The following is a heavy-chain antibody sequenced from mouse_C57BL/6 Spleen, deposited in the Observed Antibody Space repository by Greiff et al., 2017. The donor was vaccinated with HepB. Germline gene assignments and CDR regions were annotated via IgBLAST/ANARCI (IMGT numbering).Heavy chain of an antibody. CDR1: GYTFTSYW. V-gene: IGHV1-50*01. D-gene: IGHD2-5*01. Sequence: VQLQQPGAELVKPGASVKLSCKASGYTFTSYWMQWVKQRPGQGLEWIGEIDPSDSYTNYNQKFKGKATLTVDTSSSTAYMQLSSLTSEDSAVYYCAREDSNYERMDYWGQGTSVTVSS. J-gene: IGHJ4*01. CDR2: IDPSDSYT. CDR3: AREDSNYERMDY.